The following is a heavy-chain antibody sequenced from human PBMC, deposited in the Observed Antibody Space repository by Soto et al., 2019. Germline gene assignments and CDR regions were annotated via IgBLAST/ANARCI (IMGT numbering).Heavy chain of an antibody. V-gene: IGHV3-7*04. D-gene: IGHD3-16*01. CDR1: GFIFSTYL. Sequence: GGSLRLSCAASGFIFSTYLMSWVRQAPGKGLEWLANIKEDGSEKYYVDSVNGRFTISRDNAKNSLYLQVNGLRVEDTAVYYCARGAGIGDYCGQGTLVTVSS. CDR2: IKEDGSEK. J-gene: IGHJ4*02. CDR3: ARGAGIGDY.